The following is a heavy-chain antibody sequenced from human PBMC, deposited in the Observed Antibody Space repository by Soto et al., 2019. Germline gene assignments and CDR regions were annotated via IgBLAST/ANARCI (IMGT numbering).Heavy chain of an antibody. CDR1: GFTFSNHW. D-gene: IGHD2-15*01. J-gene: IGHJ6*03. Sequence: GGSLRLSCVASGFTFSNHWMSWVRQAPGKGMEWVASIKQDGSDKYYMDSVKGRFIVSRDNAKNSLYLQINSLRDEDTAVYYCARFCSGGSCYPAFYYFYMDVCGRGTTVTVSS. V-gene: IGHV3-7*01. CDR2: IKQDGSDK. CDR3: ARFCSGGSCYPAFYYFYMDV.